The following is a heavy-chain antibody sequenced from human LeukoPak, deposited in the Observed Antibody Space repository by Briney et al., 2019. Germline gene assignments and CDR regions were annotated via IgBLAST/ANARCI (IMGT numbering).Heavy chain of an antibody. J-gene: IGHJ6*02. CDR2: ISYDGSNK. CDR1: GFTFSSYG. D-gene: IGHD6-13*01. V-gene: IGHV3-30*03. CDR3: ARDRQQLVRGTYYGMDV. Sequence: GGSLRLSCAASGFTFSSYGMHWVRQAPGKGLEWVAVISYDGSNKYYADSVKGRFTISRDNSKNTLYLQMNSLRAEDTAVYYCARDRQQLVRGTYYGMDVWGQGTTVTVSS.